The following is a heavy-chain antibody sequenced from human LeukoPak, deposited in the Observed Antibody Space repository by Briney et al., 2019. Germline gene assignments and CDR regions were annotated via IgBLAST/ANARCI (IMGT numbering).Heavy chain of an antibody. CDR1: GFTFSSYS. CDR3: ARDGSYWDFDY. CDR2: ISGSSSTI. D-gene: IGHD1-26*01. V-gene: IGHV3-48*01. Sequence: RSGGSLRLSCAASGFTFSSYSMNWVRQAPGKGLEWVSYISGSSSTIYYANSVKGRFTIYRDNAKNLYLQMNSLSAEDTAVYFCARDGSYWDFDYWGQGTLVIVSS. J-gene: IGHJ4*02.